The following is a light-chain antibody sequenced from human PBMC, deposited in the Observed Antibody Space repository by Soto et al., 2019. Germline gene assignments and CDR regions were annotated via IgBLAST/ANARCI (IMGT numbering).Light chain of an antibody. Sequence: QSVLTQPPSVSGAPGQRGTISCTGSSSNIGAGYDVHWYQQLPGTAPKLLIYGNSSRPSGVPDRFCGSKSGTSPSLAITGLEDEDEGDYYRQYYASGLSGVVLGGRT. V-gene: IGLV1-40*01. CDR1: SSNIGAGYD. CDR2: GNS. J-gene: IGLJ2*01. CDR3: QYYASGLSGVV.